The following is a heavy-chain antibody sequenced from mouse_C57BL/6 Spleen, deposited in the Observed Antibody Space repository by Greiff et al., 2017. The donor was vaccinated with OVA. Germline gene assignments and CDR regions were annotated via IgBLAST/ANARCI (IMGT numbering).Heavy chain of an antibody. J-gene: IGHJ4*01. CDR3: ARVGSTMVTRYAMDY. CDR2: INPSTGGT. D-gene: IGHD2-2*01. Sequence: EVQLQESGPELVKPGASVKISCKASGYSFTGYSMNWVKQSPEKSLEWIGEINPSTGGTTYNQKFKAKATLTVDKSSSTAYMQLKSLTSEDSAVYYCARVGSTMVTRYAMDYWGQGTSVTVSS. CDR1: GYSFTGYS. V-gene: IGHV1-42*01.